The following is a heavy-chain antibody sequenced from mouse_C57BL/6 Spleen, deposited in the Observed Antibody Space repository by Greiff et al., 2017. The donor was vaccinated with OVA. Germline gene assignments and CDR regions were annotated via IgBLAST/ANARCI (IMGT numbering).Heavy chain of an antibody. CDR1: GYTFTSYW. D-gene: IGHD1-1*01. V-gene: IGHV1-64*01. J-gene: IGHJ2*01. CDR3: ARGDTTVVDFDY. Sequence: VQLQQPGAELVKPGASVKLSCKASGYTFTSYWMHWVKQRPGQGLEWIGMIHPNSGSTNYNEKFKSKATLTVDKSSSTAYMQLSSLTSEDSAVYYCARGDTTVVDFDYWGQGTTLTVSS. CDR2: IHPNSGST.